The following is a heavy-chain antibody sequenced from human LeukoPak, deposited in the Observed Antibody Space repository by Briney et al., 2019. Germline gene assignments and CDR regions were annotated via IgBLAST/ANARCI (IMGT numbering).Heavy chain of an antibody. D-gene: IGHD1-26*01. CDR2: IYYSGST. CDR1: GGSISSSSYY. Sequence: SETLSLTCTVSGGSISSSSYYWGWIRQPPGKGLEWIGSIYYSGSTYYNPPLKSRVTISVDTSKNQFSLKLSSVTAADTAVYYCASPYSGSYSVWGKGTTVTVSS. CDR3: ASPYSGSYSV. V-gene: IGHV4-39*01. J-gene: IGHJ6*04.